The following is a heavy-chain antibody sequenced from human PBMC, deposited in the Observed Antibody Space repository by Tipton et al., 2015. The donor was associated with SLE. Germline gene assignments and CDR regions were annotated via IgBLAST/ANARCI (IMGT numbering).Heavy chain of an antibody. J-gene: IGHJ3*02. CDR1: GGSISSSSYY. Sequence: LRLSCTVSGGSISSSSYYLDWIRPPPGKGLGWIGSIYYSGSTYYNPSLKSRVTISVDTSKNQFSLKLSSVTAADTAVYYCARQQLLKDGSGTTGAAFDIWGQGTMVTVSS. V-gene: IGHV4-39*07. D-gene: IGHD3-10*01. CDR3: ARQQLLKDGSGTTGAAFDI. CDR2: IYYSGST.